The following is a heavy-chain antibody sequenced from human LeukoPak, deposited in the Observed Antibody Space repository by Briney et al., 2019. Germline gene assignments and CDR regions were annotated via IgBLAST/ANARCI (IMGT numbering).Heavy chain of an antibody. CDR3: VKSGGYSLIDY. CDR1: GGSISGSY. J-gene: IGHJ4*02. D-gene: IGHD1-26*01. Sequence: PSETLSLTCSVSGGSISGSYWNWIRQPPGKGLEWIGYVSYSGSTYYNASLQSRVTISIDTSKNQFSLRLNSVTAADTAMYYCVKSGGYSLIDYWGQGTLVTVSS. V-gene: IGHV4-59*04. CDR2: VSYSGST.